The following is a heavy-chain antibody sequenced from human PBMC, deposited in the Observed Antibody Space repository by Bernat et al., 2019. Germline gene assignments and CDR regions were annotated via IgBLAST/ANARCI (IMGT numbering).Heavy chain of an antibody. Sequence: EVQLVESGGGLVKPGGSLRLSCAASGFTFSSYSMNWVRQAPGKGLEWVSSISSSSSYIYYADSVKGRFTISRDNAKNSLYLQMNSLRAEDTAVYYCARDGGFWSGYYDHWGQGTLVTVSS. V-gene: IGHV3-21*01. CDR2: ISSSSSYI. D-gene: IGHD3-3*01. CDR1: GFTFSSYS. CDR3: ARDGGFWSGYYDH. J-gene: IGHJ4*02.